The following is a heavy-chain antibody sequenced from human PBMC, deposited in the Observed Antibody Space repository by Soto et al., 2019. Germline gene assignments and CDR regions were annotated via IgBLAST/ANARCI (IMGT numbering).Heavy chain of an antibody. CDR1: GDTVSSNSAA. D-gene: IGHD3-3*01. Sequence: SQTLSLTCAISGDTVSSNSAAWNWIRQSPSRGLEWLGRTYYRSKWYNDYAVSVKSRITINPDTSKNQFSLQLNSVTPEDTAVYYCASGLWSGYYSKWFDPWGQGTLVTVS. CDR2: TYYRSKWYN. CDR3: ASGLWSGYYSKWFDP. J-gene: IGHJ5*02. V-gene: IGHV6-1*01.